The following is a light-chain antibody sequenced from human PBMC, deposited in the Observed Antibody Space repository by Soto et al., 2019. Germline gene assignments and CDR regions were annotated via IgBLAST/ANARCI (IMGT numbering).Light chain of an antibody. CDR1: QSVSSN. CDR2: GAS. Sequence: EIVMTQSPATLSVSPGERATLSCRASQSVSSNLAWYQQKPGQAPRLLIYGASTRATGIPARLSGSGSGTEFTLNISSLQSEDFEVYYCQQYNNWPLTFGGGTKVEIK. V-gene: IGKV3-15*01. J-gene: IGKJ4*01. CDR3: QQYNNWPLT.